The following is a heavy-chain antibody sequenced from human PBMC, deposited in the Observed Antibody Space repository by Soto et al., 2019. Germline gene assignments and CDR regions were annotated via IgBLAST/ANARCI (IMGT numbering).Heavy chain of an antibody. CDR2: IYYSGST. J-gene: IGHJ4*02. CDR1: GGSISSYY. Sequence: PSETLSLTCTVSGGSISSYYWSWIRQPPGKGLEWIGYIYYSGSTYYNPSLKSRVTISVDTSKNQFSLKLSSVTAADTAVYYCARLRTAEFDYWGQGTLVTVSS. V-gene: IGHV4-59*04. D-gene: IGHD2-15*01. CDR3: ARLRTAEFDY.